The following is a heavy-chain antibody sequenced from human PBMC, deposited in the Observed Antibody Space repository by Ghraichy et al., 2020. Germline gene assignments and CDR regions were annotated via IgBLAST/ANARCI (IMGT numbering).Heavy chain of an antibody. CDR2: INHSGST. D-gene: IGHD2-2*01. V-gene: IGHV4-34*01. CDR1: GGSFSGYY. J-gene: IGHJ4*02. CDR3: ASGPRYCSSTSCKTFDY. Sequence: SQTLSLTCAVYGGSFSGYYWSWIRQPPGKGLEWIGEINHSGSTNYNPSLKSRVTISVDTSKNQFSLKLSSVTAADTAVYYCASGPRYCSSTSCKTFDYWGQGTLVTVSS.